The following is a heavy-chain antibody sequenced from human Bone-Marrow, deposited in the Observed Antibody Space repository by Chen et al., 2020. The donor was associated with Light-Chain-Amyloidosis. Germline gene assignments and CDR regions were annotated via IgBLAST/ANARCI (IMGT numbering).Heavy chain of an antibody. CDR2: IYPDDPDA. Sequence: EVQLEQAGPEVKKPGESLKISCKGSEYTFPNYWLGWVCQMHRKGLEWMGVIYPDDPDARYSPSFEGQVTISADKSITTAYLQWRSLKASDTAMYYCARRRDGYNFDYWGQGTLVTVSS. V-gene: IGHV5-51*01. CDR1: EYTFPNYW. J-gene: IGHJ4*02. D-gene: IGHD5-12*01. CDR3: ARRRDGYNFDY.